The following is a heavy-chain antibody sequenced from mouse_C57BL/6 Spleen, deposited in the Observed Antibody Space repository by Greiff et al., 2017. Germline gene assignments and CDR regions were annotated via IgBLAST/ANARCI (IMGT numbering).Heavy chain of an antibody. CDR1: GYAFSSYW. V-gene: IGHV1-80*01. Sequence: VQLQQSGAELVKPGASVKISCKASGYAFSSYWMNWVKQRPGKGLEWIGQIYPGDGDTNYNGKFKGKATLTADKSSSTAYMQLSSLTSEDSAVXFYAREVVGYYYAKDYWGQGTSVTVSS. CDR2: IYPGDGDT. CDR3: AREVVGYYYAKDY. J-gene: IGHJ4*01. D-gene: IGHD1-1*01.